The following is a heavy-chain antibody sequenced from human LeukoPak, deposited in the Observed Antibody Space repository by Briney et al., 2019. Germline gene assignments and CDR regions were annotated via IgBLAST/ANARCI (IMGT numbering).Heavy chain of an antibody. CDR3: ARGPTIFGGADY. J-gene: IGHJ4*02. V-gene: IGHV1-69*05. Sequence: ASVKVSCKASGGTFSSYAISWVRQAPGQGLEWMGGIIPIFGTASYAQKFQGRVTITTDESTSTAYMELSSLRSEDTAVYYCARGPTIFGGADYWGQGTLVTVSS. CDR2: IIPIFGTA. D-gene: IGHD3-3*01. CDR1: GGTFSSYA.